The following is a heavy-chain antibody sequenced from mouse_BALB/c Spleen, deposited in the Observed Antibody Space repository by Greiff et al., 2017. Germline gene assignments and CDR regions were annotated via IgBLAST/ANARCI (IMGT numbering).Heavy chain of an antibody. Sequence: QVHVKQSGAELARPGASVKMSCKASGYTFTSYTMHWVKQRPGQGLEWIGYINPSSGYTNYNQKFKDKATLTADKSSSTAYMQLSSLTSEDSAVYYCARSGHYFDYWGQGTTLTVSS. CDR3: ARSGHYFDY. V-gene: IGHV1-4*01. J-gene: IGHJ2*01. CDR1: GYTFTSYT. CDR2: INPSSGYT.